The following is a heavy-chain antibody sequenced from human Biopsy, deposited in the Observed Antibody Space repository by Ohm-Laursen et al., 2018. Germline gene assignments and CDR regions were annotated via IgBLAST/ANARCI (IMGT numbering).Heavy chain of an antibody. CDR1: GYTFSDYY. V-gene: IGHV1-2*02. CDR3: ASSNSGTYDV. Sequence: GASVKVSCKASGYTFSDYYMQWVRQAPGQGLEWMGWINPNSGGTNYAQKFQGRVTMTRDTSISTAYMELSRLRSDDTAVYYCASSNSGTYDVWGQGTTVTVSS. J-gene: IGHJ6*02. CDR2: INPNSGGT. D-gene: IGHD1-26*01.